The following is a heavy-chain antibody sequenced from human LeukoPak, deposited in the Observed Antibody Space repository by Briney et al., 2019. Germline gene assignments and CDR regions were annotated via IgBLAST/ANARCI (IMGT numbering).Heavy chain of an antibody. Sequence: SETLSLTCTVSGGSISSYYWSWIRQPPGKGLEWIGYIYYSGSTNYNPSLKSRVTISVDTSKNQFPLKLSSVTAADTAVYYCARLGPYCSSTSCYRGAYGYWGQGTLVTVSS. V-gene: IGHV4-59*08. CDR2: IYYSGST. J-gene: IGHJ4*02. CDR3: ARLGPYCSSTSCYRGAYGY. CDR1: GGSISSYY. D-gene: IGHD2-2*01.